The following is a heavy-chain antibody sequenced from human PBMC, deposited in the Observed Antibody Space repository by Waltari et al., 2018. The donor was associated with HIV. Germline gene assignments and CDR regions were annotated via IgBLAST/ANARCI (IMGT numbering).Heavy chain of an antibody. CDR2: INSGRVYI. V-gene: IGHV3-21*01. Sequence: EVQLVESGGGLVKPGGSLRLSCAASRFTFSSYSMNWVRQAPGKGRDWVSSINSGRVYIDYADSVKGRFTITRDNANNALYMQMNSLRAEDTAVYYCARDEAEMATLTAFDIWGQGTMVTVSS. CDR1: RFTFSSYS. CDR3: ARDEAEMATLTAFDI. J-gene: IGHJ3*02. D-gene: IGHD4-4*01.